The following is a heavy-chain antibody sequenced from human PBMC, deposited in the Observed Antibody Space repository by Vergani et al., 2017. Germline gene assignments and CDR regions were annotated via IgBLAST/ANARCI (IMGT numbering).Heavy chain of an antibody. Sequence: EVQPVESGGGLVKPGGSLRLSCTTSGFTFSSAWMSWVRQAPGKGLEWVARIRPKTDGETTDYAAPVKGRFTISRDDSKNTLYLQMNSLKTEDTAVYYCAREEISNTSPFVGDWGQGTLVTV. CDR1: GFTFSSAW. V-gene: IGHV3-15*01. J-gene: IGHJ4*02. CDR2: IRPKTDGETT. D-gene: IGHD2/OR15-2a*01. CDR3: AREEISNTSPFVGD.